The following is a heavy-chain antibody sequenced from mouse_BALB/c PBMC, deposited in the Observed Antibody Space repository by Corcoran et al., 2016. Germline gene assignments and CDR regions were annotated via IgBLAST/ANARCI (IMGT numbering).Heavy chain of an antibody. CDR2: IDPANVNT. V-gene: IGHV14-3*02. CDR3: ANWDWYFDV. CDR1: GFNIKDTY. D-gene: IGHD4-1*01. J-gene: IGHJ1*01. Sequence: EVQLQQSGAELVKPGASVKLSCTASGFNIKDTYMHWVKQRPEQGLEWIGRIDPANVNTKYDPKFQGKATIKADTSSNTAYLQLSSLTSEDTAVYYCANWDWYFDVWGAGTTVTVSS.